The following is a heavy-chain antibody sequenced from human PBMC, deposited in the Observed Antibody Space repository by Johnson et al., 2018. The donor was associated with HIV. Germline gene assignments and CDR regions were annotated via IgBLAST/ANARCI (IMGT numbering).Heavy chain of an antibody. Sequence: VQLVESGGGVVRPGGSLRLSCAASGFTFSSYDMHWVRQATGKGLEWVSAIGTAGNTYYPGSVKGRFTISRENAKNSLYLQMNSLRAEDTAVYYCARETRRYNWNVDGSSFDIWGQGTMVTVSS. CDR1: GFTFSSYD. CDR2: IGTAGNT. V-gene: IGHV3-13*01. CDR3: ARETRRYNWNVDGSSFDI. J-gene: IGHJ3*02. D-gene: IGHD1-1*01.